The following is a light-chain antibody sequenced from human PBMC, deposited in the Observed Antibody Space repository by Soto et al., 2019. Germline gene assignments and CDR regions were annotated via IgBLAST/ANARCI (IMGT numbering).Light chain of an antibody. CDR1: QSVSSSY. V-gene: IGKV3-20*01. Sequence: PGERATLSCRASQSVSSSYLAWYQQKPGQAPRLLIYGASSRATGIPDRFSGSGSGTDFTLTISRLEPEDFAVYYCQQYGSSPGTFDQGTKVDI. CDR3: QQYGSSPGT. J-gene: IGKJ1*01. CDR2: GAS.